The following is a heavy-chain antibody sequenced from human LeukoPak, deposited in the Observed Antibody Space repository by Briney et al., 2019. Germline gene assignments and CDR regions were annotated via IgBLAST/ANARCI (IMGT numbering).Heavy chain of an antibody. Sequence: GGSLRLSCAASGFSFSSYGMSWVRQAPGKGLEWVSAISSTGGTTYYADSVKGRFTISRDNARNTLFLQMNSLRVEDTAVYYCVRDDRHYGIDYWGQGTVVTVSS. CDR3: VRDDRHYGIDY. V-gene: IGHV3-23*01. D-gene: IGHD4-17*01. CDR1: GFSFSSYG. CDR2: ISSTGGTT. J-gene: IGHJ4*02.